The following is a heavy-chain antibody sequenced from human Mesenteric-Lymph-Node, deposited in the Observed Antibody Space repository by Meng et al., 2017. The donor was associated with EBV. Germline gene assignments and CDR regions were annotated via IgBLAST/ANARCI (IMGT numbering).Heavy chain of an antibody. Sequence: QRVQPGSKLKKPGASGKVSCKASGYTFNIYTMNWVRQAPGQGLEWMGWINTNTGNPTYAQGFTGRFVFSLDASVSTAFLEISSLKAEDTAVYYCARGLGGHSLWGQGTLVTVSS. CDR3: ARGLGGHSL. D-gene: IGHD4-23*01. CDR2: INTNTGNP. V-gene: IGHV7-4-1*02. CDR1: GYTFNIYT. J-gene: IGHJ4*02.